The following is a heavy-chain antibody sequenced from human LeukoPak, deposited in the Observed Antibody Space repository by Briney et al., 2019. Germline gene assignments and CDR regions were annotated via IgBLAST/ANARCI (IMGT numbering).Heavy chain of an antibody. J-gene: IGHJ4*02. D-gene: IGHD5-24*01. V-gene: IGHV4-59*01. Sequence: SETLSLTCTVSGGSISSYYWSWIRQPPGKGLEWIGYIYYSGSTNYNPSLKSRVTISVDTSKNQFSLKLSSVTAADTDVYYCARRRLRDGYNYDYWGQGTLVTVSS. CDR3: ARRRLRDGYNYDY. CDR1: GGSISSYY. CDR2: IYYSGST.